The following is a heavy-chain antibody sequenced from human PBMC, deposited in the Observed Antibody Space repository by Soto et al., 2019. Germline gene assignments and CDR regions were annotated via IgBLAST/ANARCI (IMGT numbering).Heavy chain of an antibody. CDR1: GYTFTSYD. CDR2: MNPNSGST. J-gene: IGHJ6*02. D-gene: IGHD3-3*01. Sequence: GASVKVSCKASGYTFTSYDINWVRQATGQGLEWMGWMNPNSGSTGYAQKFQGRVTMTRNTSISTAYMELSSLRSEDTAVYYCARIDKMYYDFWSGYYPYYYYGMDVWGQGTTVTVSS. CDR3: ARIDKMYYDFWSGYYPYYYYGMDV. V-gene: IGHV1-8*01.